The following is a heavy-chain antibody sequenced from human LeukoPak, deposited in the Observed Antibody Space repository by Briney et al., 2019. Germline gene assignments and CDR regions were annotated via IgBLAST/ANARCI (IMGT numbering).Heavy chain of an antibody. D-gene: IGHD6-19*01. CDR2: IIPIFGTA. J-gene: IGHJ4*02. Sequence: SVKVSCKASGGTFSSYAISWVRQAPGQGLEWMGGIIPIFGTANYAQKFQGRVTITTDESTSTAYKELSSLRSEDTAVYYCARGVRQWLGHFDYWGQGTLVTVSS. CDR3: ARGVRQWLGHFDY. CDR1: GGTFSSYA. V-gene: IGHV1-69*05.